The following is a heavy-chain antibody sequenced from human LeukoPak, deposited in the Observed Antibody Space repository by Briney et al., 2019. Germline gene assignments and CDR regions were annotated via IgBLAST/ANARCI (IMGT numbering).Heavy chain of an antibody. J-gene: IGHJ3*02. Sequence: GGSLRLSCAASGFTFTTYTMNWVRQTPGKGLEWVSFISSSSSAIYYADSVKGRFTISRDNAKNSLFLQMNSLRAEDTAVYYCAREYSSSSGRAFDIWGQGTMVTVSS. CDR1: GFTFTTYT. V-gene: IGHV3-48*01. CDR2: ISSSSSAI. D-gene: IGHD6-6*01. CDR3: AREYSSSSGRAFDI.